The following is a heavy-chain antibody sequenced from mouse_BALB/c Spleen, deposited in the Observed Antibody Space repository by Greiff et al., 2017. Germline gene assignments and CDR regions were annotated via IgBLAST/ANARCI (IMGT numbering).Heavy chain of an antibody. Sequence: EVQVVESGGGLVQPGGSRKLSCAASGFTFSSFGMHWVRQAPEKGLEWVAYISSGSSTIYYADTVKGRFTISRDNPKNTLYLQMSSLKSEDTAMYYCARHNGSPWFAYWGQGTLVTVSA. V-gene: IGHV5-17*02. CDR1: GFTFSSFG. D-gene: IGHD1-1*01. CDR2: ISSGSSTI. J-gene: IGHJ3*01. CDR3: ARHNGSPWFAY.